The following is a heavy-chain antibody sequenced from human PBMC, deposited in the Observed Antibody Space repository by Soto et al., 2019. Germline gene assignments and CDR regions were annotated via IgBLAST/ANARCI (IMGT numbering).Heavy chain of an antibody. V-gene: IGHV3-30*18. CDR1: GFTFSSYG. CDR3: AKDSMATTTGVYYFDY. Sequence: GGSLRVSCAASGFTFSSYGMHWVRQAPGNGLEWVAVISYDGSNKYYADSVKGRFTISRDNSKNTLYLQMNSLRAEDTAVYYCAKDSMATTTGVYYFDYWGQGTLVTVSS. J-gene: IGHJ4*02. D-gene: IGHD1-1*01. CDR2: ISYDGSNK.